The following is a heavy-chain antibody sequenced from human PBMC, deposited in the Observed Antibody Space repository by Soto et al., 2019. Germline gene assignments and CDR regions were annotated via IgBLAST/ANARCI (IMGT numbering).Heavy chain of an antibody. D-gene: IGHD3-3*01. CDR3: ARGVDSWSGYLF. V-gene: IGHV4-34*01. Sequence: SETLSLTCALYGGSCDCYYWSGIRQSPGKGLEWIGEIHHSGSTKYNPSLKSRVSLSVDTSTKQFSLKMTSITAADRGVYYCARGVDSWSGYLFWGQGTQVTVSS. CDR2: IHHSGST. J-gene: IGHJ4*02. CDR1: GGSCDCYY.